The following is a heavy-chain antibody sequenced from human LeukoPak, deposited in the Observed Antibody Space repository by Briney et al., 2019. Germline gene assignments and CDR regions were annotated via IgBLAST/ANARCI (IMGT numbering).Heavy chain of an antibody. D-gene: IGHD6-13*01. CDR3: AKGEEVGSSWHYYYYGMDG. V-gene: IGHV3-23*01. Sequence: PGGSLRLSCAASGFTFSSYAMSWVRQAPGEGLEWVSAISGSGGSTYYADSVKGRFTISRDNSKNTLYMQMNSLRDEDTAVYYCAKGEEVGSSWHYYYYGMDGWGQGTTVTVSS. CDR2: ISGSGGST. CDR1: GFTFSSYA. J-gene: IGHJ6*02.